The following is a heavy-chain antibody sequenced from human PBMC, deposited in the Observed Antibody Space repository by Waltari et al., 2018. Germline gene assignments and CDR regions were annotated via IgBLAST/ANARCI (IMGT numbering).Heavy chain of an antibody. Sequence: EVQLVESGGGLIQPGGSLRLSCAASGFTVSGKYMIWVRQAPGKGLEWVSVIYSGGSTYYADSVKGRVAISRDTSRNTLYLQMNSLRAEDTAVYYCGSGSAWYGYFDLWGRGTLVTVSS. CDR3: GSGSAWYGYFDL. D-gene: IGHD6-19*01. V-gene: IGHV3-53*01. CDR1: GFTVSGKY. CDR2: IYSGGST. J-gene: IGHJ2*01.